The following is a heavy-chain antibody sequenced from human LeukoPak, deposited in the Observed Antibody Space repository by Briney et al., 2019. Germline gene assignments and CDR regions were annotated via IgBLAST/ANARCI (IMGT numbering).Heavy chain of an antibody. Sequence: SETLSLTCTVSGGSISSYYWSWIRQPPGKGLEWIGYIYYSGSTNYDPSLKSRVTISVDTSKNQFSLKLSSVTAADTAVYYCARLGYSGYDYIDYWGQGTLVTVSS. V-gene: IGHV4-59*01. CDR3: ARLGYSGYDYIDY. CDR1: GGSISSYY. CDR2: IYYSGST. J-gene: IGHJ4*02. D-gene: IGHD5-12*01.